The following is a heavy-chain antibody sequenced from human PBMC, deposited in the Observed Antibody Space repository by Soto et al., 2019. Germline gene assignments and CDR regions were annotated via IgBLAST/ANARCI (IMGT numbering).Heavy chain of an antibody. V-gene: IGHV3-7*01. Sequence: PGGSLRVSCAAAGFTFSSYGRSWVRQAPGKGLEWVANIKQDGSEKYYVDSVKGRFTISRDNAKNSLYLQMNSLRAEDTAVYYCARIGATGTIALGYWGQGTLVTVSS. D-gene: IGHD1-1*01. CDR1: GFTFSSYG. J-gene: IGHJ4*02. CDR3: ARIGATGTIALGY. CDR2: IKQDGSEK.